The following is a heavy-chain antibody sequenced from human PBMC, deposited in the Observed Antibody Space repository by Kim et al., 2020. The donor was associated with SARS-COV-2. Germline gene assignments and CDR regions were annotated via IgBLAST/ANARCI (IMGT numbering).Heavy chain of an antibody. Sequence: DGRETYYVDSVTGRCTSSRDNAKSSLYLQMNILRAEDTALYYCVRGSADYWGQGTLVTVSS. V-gene: IGHV3-7*03. CDR3: VRGSADY. J-gene: IGHJ4*02. CDR2: DGRET.